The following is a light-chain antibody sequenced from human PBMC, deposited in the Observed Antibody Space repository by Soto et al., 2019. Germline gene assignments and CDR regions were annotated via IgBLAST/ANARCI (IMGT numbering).Light chain of an antibody. CDR2: SNN. V-gene: IGLV1-47*02. CDR3: AAWDDSLSGRV. CDR1: SSNIGSNY. Sequence: QSVLTQPPSASGTPGQRVTISCSGSSSNIGSNYVYWYQQLPGTAPKLLICSNNQRPSGVPDRFSGSKSGTSASLAISGLRSEDEADYYCAAWDDSLSGRVFGTGTKVTVL. J-gene: IGLJ1*01.